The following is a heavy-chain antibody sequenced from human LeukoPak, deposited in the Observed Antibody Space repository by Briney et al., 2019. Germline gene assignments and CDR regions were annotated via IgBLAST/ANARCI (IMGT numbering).Heavy chain of an antibody. CDR1: GFAVTDNY. V-gene: IGHV3-53*04. D-gene: IGHD2-21*02. CDR3: ARHLCGGGDCYSGSQYYYGMDV. CDR2: IYSGGSI. Sequence: PGGSLTLSCAASGFAVTDNYISWVRQAPGKGLEWVSVIYSGGSIYYAESVKGRFTISRHDSKNTLYLQMNSLKPDDAAVYYCARHLCGGGDCYSGSQYYYGMDVWGQGTTVTVSS. J-gene: IGHJ6*02.